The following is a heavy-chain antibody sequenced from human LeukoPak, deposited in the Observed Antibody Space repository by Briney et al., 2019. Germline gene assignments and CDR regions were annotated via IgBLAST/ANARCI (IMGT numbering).Heavy chain of an antibody. J-gene: IGHJ4*02. D-gene: IGHD4-17*01. CDR1: GDSVSSNRIG. CDR2: TYYRSKWYN. V-gene: IGHV6-1*01. CDR3: ARARDYGDISFDY. Sequence: TSQTLSLTCAISGDSVSSNRIGWNWLRQSPSRGLEWLGRTYYRSKWYNDYAVSVRSRITINPDTSKNQFSLQLNSVTPEDTAVYFCARARDYGDISFDYWGQGTLVTVSS.